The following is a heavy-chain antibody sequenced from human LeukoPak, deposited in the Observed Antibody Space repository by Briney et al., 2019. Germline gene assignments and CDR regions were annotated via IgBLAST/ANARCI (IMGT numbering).Heavy chain of an antibody. CDR2: IITIFGTA. D-gene: IGHD6-13*01. V-gene: IGHV1-69*05. J-gene: IGHJ4*02. Sequence: SVKVSCKASGGTFSSYAISWVRQAPGQGLEWMGRIITIFGTANYAQKFQGRVTITTDESTSTAYMELSSLRSEDTAVYYCARDGAAARTFDYWGQGTLVTVSS. CDR1: GGTFSSYA. CDR3: ARDGAAARTFDY.